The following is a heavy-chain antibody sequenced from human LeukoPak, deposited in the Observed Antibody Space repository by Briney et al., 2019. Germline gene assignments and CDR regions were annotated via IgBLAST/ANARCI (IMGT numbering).Heavy chain of an antibody. CDR3: ARHRVTMVRGVTFYYYYYMDV. J-gene: IGHJ6*03. D-gene: IGHD3-10*01. CDR2: IYYSGST. Sequence: SETLSLTCTVSGVSISSYYWSWIRQPPGKGLEWIGYIYYSGSTNYNPSLKSRVTISVDTSKNQFSLKLSSVTAADTAVYYCARHRVTMVRGVTFYYYYYMDVWGKGTTVTISS. V-gene: IGHV4-59*01. CDR1: GVSISSYY.